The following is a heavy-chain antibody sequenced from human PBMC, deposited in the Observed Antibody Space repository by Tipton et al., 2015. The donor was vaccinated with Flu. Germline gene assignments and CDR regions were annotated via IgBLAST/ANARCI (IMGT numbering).Heavy chain of an antibody. CDR2: IYTSGST. J-gene: IGHJ3*02. Sequence: TLSLTYTVSGASISSAAYYWSWIRQPAGKGLEWIGRIYTSGSTNYNPSLKSRVSISLDTSKKQFSLKLTSVTAADAAVYYCARGPTVVTPVYAFDIWGQGTMVTVSS. CDR1: GASISSAAYY. V-gene: IGHV4-61*02. CDR3: ARGPTVVTPVYAFDI. D-gene: IGHD4-23*01.